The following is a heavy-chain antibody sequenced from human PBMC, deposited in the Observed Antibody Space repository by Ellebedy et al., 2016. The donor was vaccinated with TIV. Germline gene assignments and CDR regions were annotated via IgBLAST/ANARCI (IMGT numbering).Heavy chain of an antibody. V-gene: IGHV3-23*01. CDR1: GFTFSSYA. Sequence: GESLKISXAASGFTFSSYAMSWVRPAPGKGLEWVPGISGSGGSIHYADSVKGRFTISRDNSKNTLYLHMNSLRAEDTAVYYCAKRNGGIAAFEGGYWGQGTLVTVSS. CDR3: AKRNGGIAAFEGGY. CDR2: ISGSGGSI. D-gene: IGHD6-25*01. J-gene: IGHJ4*02.